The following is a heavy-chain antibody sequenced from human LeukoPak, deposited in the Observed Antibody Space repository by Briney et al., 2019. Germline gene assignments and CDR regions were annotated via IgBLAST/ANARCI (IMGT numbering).Heavy chain of an antibody. V-gene: IGHV3-66*02. J-gene: IGHJ6*03. Sequence: GGSLRLSCVASGFTVNRNVMSWVRQAPGKGLEWVSLIYSDDRAFYADSVKGRFTISRNKSKNTLFLQMSSLKPEDTAIYYCARDLAGFEEPRYYYYMDVWGKGTSVTVSS. D-gene: IGHD1-14*01. CDR2: IYSDDRA. CDR3: ARDLAGFEEPRYYYYMDV. CDR1: GFTVNRNV.